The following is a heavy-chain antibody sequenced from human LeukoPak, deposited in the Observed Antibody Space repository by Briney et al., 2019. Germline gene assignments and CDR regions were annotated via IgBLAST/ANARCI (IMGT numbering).Heavy chain of an antibody. J-gene: IGHJ3*01. V-gene: IGHV3-74*01. CDR2: ISSDVTNT. CDR3: ARGDWGSYLS. Sequence: GGSLRLSCAASGFTFSSSWLHWVRQAPGRGLVWVSRISSDVTNTAYGDSVKGRFTISRDNAKNTLYLQMNSLRVDDTGVYYCARGDWGSYLSWGRGTMVTVSS. D-gene: IGHD7-27*01. CDR1: GFTFSSSW.